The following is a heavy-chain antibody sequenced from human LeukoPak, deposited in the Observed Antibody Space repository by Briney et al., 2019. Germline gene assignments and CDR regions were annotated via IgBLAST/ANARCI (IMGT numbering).Heavy chain of an antibody. CDR1: GGSFSGYY. J-gene: IGHJ4*02. CDR3: ARSVTGSSSKKDFDY. D-gene: IGHD6-13*01. Sequence: TSSETLSLTCAVYGGSFSGYYWSWIRQPPGKGLEWIGEINHSGSTNYNPSLKSRVTISVDTSKNQFSLKLSSVTAADTAVYYCARSVTGSSSKKDFDYWGQGTLVTVSP. V-gene: IGHV4-34*01. CDR2: INHSGST.